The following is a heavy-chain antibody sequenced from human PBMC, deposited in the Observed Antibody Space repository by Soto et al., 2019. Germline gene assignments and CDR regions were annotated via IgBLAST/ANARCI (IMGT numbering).Heavy chain of an antibody. J-gene: IGHJ4*02. CDR2: ISWNSGSI. Sequence: EVQLVESGGGLVQPGRSLRLSCAASGFTFDDYAMHWVRQAPGKGLEWVSGISWNSGSIGYVDSVKGRFTISRDNAKNSLYLQMNSLRAEDTALYYCAKDNGSGYGAPYYFDYWGRGTLVTVSS. V-gene: IGHV3-9*01. CDR3: AKDNGSGYGAPYYFDY. CDR1: GFTFDDYA. D-gene: IGHD5-12*01.